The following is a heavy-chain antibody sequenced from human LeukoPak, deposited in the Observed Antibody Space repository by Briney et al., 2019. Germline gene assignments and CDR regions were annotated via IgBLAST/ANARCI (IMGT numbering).Heavy chain of an antibody. CDR1: GGSISNYY. CDR2: KYARGSS. Sequence: SETLSLTCTVSGGSISNYYWSWIRQPAGKGLEWIGRKYARGSSNYNPPVQSRVTMSVDTSKNQFSLKLSSVTAADTAVYYCARKWELPGGANWFDPWGQGTLVTVSS. CDR3: ARKWELPGGANWFDP. D-gene: IGHD1-26*01. J-gene: IGHJ5*02. V-gene: IGHV4-4*07.